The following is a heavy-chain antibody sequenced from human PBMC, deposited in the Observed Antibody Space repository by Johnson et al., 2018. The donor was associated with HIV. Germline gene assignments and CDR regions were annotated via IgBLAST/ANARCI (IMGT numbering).Heavy chain of an antibody. CDR3: TTGFAAFDI. J-gene: IGHJ3*02. V-gene: IGHV3-33*08. CDR2: IWYDGSNK. Sequence: VQLVESGGGVVQPGRSLRLSCAASGFTFNTYVMNWVRQAPGKGLEWVAVIWYDGSNKYYADSVKGRFTISRDNSKSTLYLQINGLKTEDTAVYYCTTGFAAFDIWGQGTMVTVSS. CDR1: GFTFNTYV.